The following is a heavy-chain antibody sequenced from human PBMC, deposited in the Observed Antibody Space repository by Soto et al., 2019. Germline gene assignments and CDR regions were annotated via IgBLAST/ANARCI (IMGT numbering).Heavy chain of an antibody. J-gene: IGHJ5*02. CDR3: ARGSGGSNRFDP. V-gene: IGHV1-69*02. CDR1: GGTFSSYT. D-gene: IGHD2-15*01. Sequence: SVKVSCKASGGTFSSYTISWVRQAPGQGLEWMGRIIPILGIANYAQKFQGRVTITADKSTSTAYMELSSLRSEDTAVYYCARGSGGSNRFDPWGQGTLVTVSS. CDR2: IIPILGIA.